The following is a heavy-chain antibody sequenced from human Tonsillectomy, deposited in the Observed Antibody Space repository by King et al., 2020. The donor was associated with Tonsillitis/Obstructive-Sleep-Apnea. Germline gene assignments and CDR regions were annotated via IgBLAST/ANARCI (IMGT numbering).Heavy chain of an antibody. CDR2: ISPKSGGT. D-gene: IGHD5-12*01. V-gene: IGHV1-2*02. J-gene: IGHJ4*02. CDR3: ATETASGWATTSPFDY. CDR1: GYTFSGKY. Sequence: QEQLVQSGAEVKKPGASVKVSCKASGYTFSGKYIHWVRQAPGQGLEWMGWISPKSGGTNYAQKFQGRVTMTRDTPIATAYMELSWLRSDDTAIYYCATETASGWATTSPFDYWGQGTLVIVSS.